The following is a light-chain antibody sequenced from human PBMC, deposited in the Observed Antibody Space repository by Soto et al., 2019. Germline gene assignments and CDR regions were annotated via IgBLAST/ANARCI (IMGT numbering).Light chain of an antibody. CDR3: MQALQTPWA. CDR2: LGS. CDR1: QSLLQTNGYNY. Sequence: DIVMTQSPLSLPVTPGEPASISCRSSQSLLQTNGYNYLDWYLQKPGQSPQLLIYLGSNRASGVPDRFSGSGSGTDFTLKISRVEAEDVGVYYCMQALQTPWAFGQWTKLEIK. J-gene: IGKJ1*01. V-gene: IGKV2-28*01.